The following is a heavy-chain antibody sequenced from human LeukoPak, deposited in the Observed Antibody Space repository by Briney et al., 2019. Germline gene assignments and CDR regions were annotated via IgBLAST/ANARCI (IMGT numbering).Heavy chain of an antibody. CDR2: IRSKTYDGTT. CDR3: TRVWLQYFDY. V-gene: IGHV3-49*04. J-gene: IGHJ4*02. Sequence: PGGSLRLSCTASGFTFGDYAMSWVRQAPGKGLEWVGFIRSKTYDGTTEYAASVEGRFTISRGDSKRIAYLQMNSLKTDDTAVYYCTRVWLQYFDYWGQGTLITVSS. CDR1: GFTFGDYA. D-gene: IGHD5-24*01.